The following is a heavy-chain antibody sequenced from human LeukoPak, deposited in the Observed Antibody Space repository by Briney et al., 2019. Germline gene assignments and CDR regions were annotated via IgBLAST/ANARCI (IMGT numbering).Heavy chain of an antibody. V-gene: IGHV4-59*01. CDR2: IYYSGST. CDR1: GGSISSYY. D-gene: IGHD5-24*01. CDR3: ARDRGLADAFDI. Sequence: PSETLSLTCTVSGGSISSYYWSWIRQPPGKGLEWIGYIYYSGSTNYNPSLKSRVTISVDTSKNQFSLKLSSVTAADTAVYYCARDRGLADAFDIWGQGTMVTVSS. J-gene: IGHJ3*02.